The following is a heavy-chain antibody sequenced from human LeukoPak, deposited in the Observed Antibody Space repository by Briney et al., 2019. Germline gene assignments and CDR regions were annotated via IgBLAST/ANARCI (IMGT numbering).Heavy chain of an antibody. D-gene: IGHD6-6*01. CDR2: ISAYNGNT. CDR1: GYTFTSYG. Sequence: GASVKVSCKASGYTFTSYGISWVRQAPGQGLEWMGWISAYNGNTNYAQKLQGRVTMTTDTSTSTAYMELRSLRSDDTAVYYCARDRSVGPFKLARYFDYWGQGTLVTVSS. CDR3: ARDRSVGPFKLARYFDY. V-gene: IGHV1-18*01. J-gene: IGHJ4*02.